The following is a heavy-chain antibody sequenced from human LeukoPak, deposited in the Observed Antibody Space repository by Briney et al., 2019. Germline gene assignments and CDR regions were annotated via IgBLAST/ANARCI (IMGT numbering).Heavy chain of an antibody. CDR1: GGTFSSYA. Sequence: SVKVSCKASGGTFSSYAISWVRQAPGQGLEWMGGIIPIFGTANYAQKLQGRVTMTTDTSTSTAYMELRSLRSDDTAVYYCARVMVGACFTWGQGTLVTVSS. CDR2: IIPIFGTA. D-gene: IGHD1-26*01. CDR3: ARVMVGACFT. V-gene: IGHV1-69*05. J-gene: IGHJ4*02.